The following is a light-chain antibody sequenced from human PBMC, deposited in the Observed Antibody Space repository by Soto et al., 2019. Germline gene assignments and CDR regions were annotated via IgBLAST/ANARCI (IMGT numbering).Light chain of an antibody. Sequence: QSALTQPASVSGSPGQSITISCTGASSDIGRNYVSWYQQQHPGKAPKLIIYDVSNRPSGVSNRFSGSKFDNTASLTISGLQPEADSDYYCSSFSSNTLVFGGGTKLTVL. CDR2: DVS. CDR3: SSFSSNTLV. J-gene: IGLJ2*01. V-gene: IGLV2-14*03. CDR1: SSDIGRNY.